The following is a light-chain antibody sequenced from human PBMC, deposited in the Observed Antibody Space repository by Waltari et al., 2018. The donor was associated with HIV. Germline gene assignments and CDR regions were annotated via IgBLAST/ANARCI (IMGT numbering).Light chain of an antibody. CDR3: QQFETYYT. CDR2: LAS. V-gene: IGKV1-5*03. Sequence: DLHMTHSPSTLSASLGDSVTITCRASQNIGNYLAWYKQKPGKAPKLLVSLASTLERGVPNRFRGSGSGSQFSLTINNLQYEDFATYYCQQFETYYTFGQGTRLE. J-gene: IGKJ2*01. CDR1: QNIGNY.